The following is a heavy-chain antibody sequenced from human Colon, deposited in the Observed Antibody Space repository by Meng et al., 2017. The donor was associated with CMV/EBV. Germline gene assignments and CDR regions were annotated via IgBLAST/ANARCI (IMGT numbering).Heavy chain of an antibody. V-gene: IGHV1-18*04. CDR3: ARMNGGNSGDWFDP. D-gene: IGHD4-23*01. J-gene: IGHJ5*02. CDR2: ISAYNGNT. Sequence: ASVTVSCKASGFSFTSYSFTWVRQAPGQGLEWLGWISAYNGNTNYAQLVQGRVTMTTDPSTTTAYMELRNLRSDDTAVYYCARMNGGNSGDWFDPWGQGTLVTVSS. CDR1: GFSFTSYS.